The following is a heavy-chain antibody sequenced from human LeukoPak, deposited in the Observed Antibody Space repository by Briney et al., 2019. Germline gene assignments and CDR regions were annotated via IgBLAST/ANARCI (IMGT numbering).Heavy chain of an antibody. Sequence: SETLSLTCAVYGGSFSDYYWSWIRQPPGKGLEWIGEINHSGSTNYNPSLKSRVTISVDTSKNQFSLKLSSVTAADTAVYYCASHGGAFDIWGQGTMVTVSS. CDR3: ASHGGAFDI. V-gene: IGHV4-34*01. CDR2: INHSGST. J-gene: IGHJ3*02. D-gene: IGHD3-10*01. CDR1: GGSFSDYY.